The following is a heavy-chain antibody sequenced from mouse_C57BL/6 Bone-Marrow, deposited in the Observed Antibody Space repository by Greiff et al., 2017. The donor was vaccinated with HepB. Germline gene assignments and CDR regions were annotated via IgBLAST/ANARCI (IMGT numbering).Heavy chain of an antibody. CDR3: ASLYYYGSSWYFDV. D-gene: IGHD1-1*01. CDR2: ISSGGSYT. Sequence: DVKLVESGGDLVKPGGSLKLSCAASGFTFSSYGMSWVRQTPDKRLEWVATISSGGSYTYYPDSVKGRFTISRDNAKNTLYLQMSSLKSEDTAMYYCASLYYYGSSWYFDVWGTGTTVTVSS. J-gene: IGHJ1*03. V-gene: IGHV5-6*02. CDR1: GFTFSSYG.